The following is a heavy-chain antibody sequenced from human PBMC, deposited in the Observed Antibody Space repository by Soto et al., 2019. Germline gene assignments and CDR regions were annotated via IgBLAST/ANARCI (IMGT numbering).Heavy chain of an antibody. Sequence: VQLVESGGGVVQPGRSLRLSCAASGFTFSDYAMHWVRQAPGKGLEWVAVVSHDGRNTHYTDSVKGRFTISRDSSKNTVSLVMSSVRAEDTAVSYCAKGGRQWHVTSDFNCWGHGALVTVSS. V-gene: IGHV3-30*18. CDR2: VSHDGRNT. CDR1: GFTFSDYA. J-gene: IGHJ4*01. CDR3: AKGGRQWHVTSDFNC. D-gene: IGHD6-19*01.